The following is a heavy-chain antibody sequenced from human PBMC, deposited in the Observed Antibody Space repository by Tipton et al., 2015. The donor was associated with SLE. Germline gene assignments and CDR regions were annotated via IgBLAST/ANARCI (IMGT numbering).Heavy chain of an antibody. V-gene: IGHV3-9*01. CDR1: GFTFSRSA. CDR3: TKDITPGGADV. J-gene: IGHJ6*02. D-gene: IGHD2-15*01. Sequence: SLRLSCAASGFTFSRSAMSWVRQAPGKGLEWVSGISWNTGYTGYADSVKGRLTSSRDIAKNSLYLEMSSLRTEDTAMYYCTKDITPGGADVWGQGTTVIVSS. CDR2: ISWNTGYT.